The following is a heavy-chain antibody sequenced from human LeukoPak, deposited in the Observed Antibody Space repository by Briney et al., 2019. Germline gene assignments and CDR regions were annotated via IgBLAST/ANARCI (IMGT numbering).Heavy chain of an antibody. D-gene: IGHD4-11*01. CDR2: IRNDGSNK. Sequence: PGGSLRLSCAASGFTFSTHGMHWVRQAPGQGLEWVAIIRNDGSNKYYADSVKGRFTISRDNSKNTLYLQMNNLRAEDTAVYYCAKDSEVTTTIEDWGQGTLVTVSS. CDR3: AKDSEVTTTIED. J-gene: IGHJ4*02. CDR1: GFTFSTHG. V-gene: IGHV3-30*02.